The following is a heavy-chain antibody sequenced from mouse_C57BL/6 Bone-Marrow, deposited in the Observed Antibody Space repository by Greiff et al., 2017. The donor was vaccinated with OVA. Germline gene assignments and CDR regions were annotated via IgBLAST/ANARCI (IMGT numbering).Heavy chain of an antibody. CDR1: GYTFTSYW. D-gene: IGHD2-5*01. J-gene: IGHJ3*01. V-gene: IGHV1-69*01. CDR3: ARANSNYEGFAY. CDR2: IDPSDSYT. Sequence: QVQLQQPGAELVMPGASVKLSCKASGYTFTSYWMHWVKQRPGQGLEWIGEIDPSDSYTNYNQKFKGKSTLTVDKSSSTAYMQLSSLTSEDSAVYYCARANSNYEGFAYWGQGTLVTVSA.